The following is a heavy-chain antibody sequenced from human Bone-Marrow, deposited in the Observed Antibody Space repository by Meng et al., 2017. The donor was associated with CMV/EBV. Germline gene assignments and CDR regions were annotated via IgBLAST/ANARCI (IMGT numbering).Heavy chain of an antibody. Sequence: SETLSLTCTVSGGSISSYYWSWIRQPPGKGLEWIGYIYYSGSTNYNPSLKSRVTISVDTSINTAYLHWSSLKASDTAIYYCARRNFWRGYWFDPWGQGTLVTVSS. V-gene: IGHV4-59*12. CDR1: GGSISSYY. D-gene: IGHD3-3*01. CDR3: ARRNFWRGYWFDP. J-gene: IGHJ5*02. CDR2: IYYSGST.